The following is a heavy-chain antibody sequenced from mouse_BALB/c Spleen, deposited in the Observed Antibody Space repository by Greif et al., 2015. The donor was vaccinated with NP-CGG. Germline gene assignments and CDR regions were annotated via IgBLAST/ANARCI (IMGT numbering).Heavy chain of an antibody. D-gene: IGHD2-3*01. Sequence: ESGPGLVKPSQSLSLTCTVTGYSITSDYAWNWIRQSPGNKLEWMGYISYSGSTSYNPSLKSRISITRDTSKNQFFLQLNSVTTEDTATYYCARSDDDYSFAYWGQGTLVTVSA. CDR3: ARSDDDYSFAY. J-gene: IGHJ3*01. CDR1: GYSITSDYA. V-gene: IGHV3-2*02. CDR2: ISYSGST.